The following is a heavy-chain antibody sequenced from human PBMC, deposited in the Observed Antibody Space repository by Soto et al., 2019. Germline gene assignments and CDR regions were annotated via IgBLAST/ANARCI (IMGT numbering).Heavy chain of an antibody. D-gene: IGHD2-2*01. CDR3: ARETGYCSSTSCYGTGFDY. Sequence: GGSLRLSCAASGFTFSSYGMHWVRQAPGKGLEWVAVIWYDGSNKYYADSVKGRFTISRDNSKNTLYLQMNSLRAEDTAVYYCARETGYCSSTSCYGTGFDYWGQGTLVTVSS. J-gene: IGHJ4*02. CDR2: IWYDGSNK. CDR1: GFTFSSYG. V-gene: IGHV3-33*01.